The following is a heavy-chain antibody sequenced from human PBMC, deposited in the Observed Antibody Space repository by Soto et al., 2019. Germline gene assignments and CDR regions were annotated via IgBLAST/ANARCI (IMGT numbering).Heavy chain of an antibody. J-gene: IGHJ5*01. CDR2: INRDANDI. CDR3: ARDVPHKGFDS. CDR1: RGAFGDYW. D-gene: IGHD3-10*02. V-gene: IGHV3-74*01. Sequence: EVQLVESGGGLVQPGGSLRLSCEASRGAFGDYWMHWVRQAPGKGLVWVSRINRDANDIIYADSVKGRFTASRDNAKNMVFLQMNSLRVEDTAVYYRARDVPHKGFDSGGQGTRVTVSS.